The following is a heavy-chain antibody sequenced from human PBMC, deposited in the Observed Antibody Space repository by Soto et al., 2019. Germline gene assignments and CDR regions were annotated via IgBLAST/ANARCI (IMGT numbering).Heavy chain of an antibody. J-gene: IGHJ5*02. V-gene: IGHV4-4*07. CDR2: IYTSGST. CDR3: ARGPVVVITGWHWFDP. CDR1: GGSISSYY. D-gene: IGHD3-22*01. Sequence: SETLTLTCTVSGGSISSYYWSWIRQPAGKGLEWIGRIYTSGSTNYNPSLKSRVTMSVDTSKNQFSLRLSSVTAADTAVYYCARGPVVVITGWHWFDPWGQGTPVTVSS.